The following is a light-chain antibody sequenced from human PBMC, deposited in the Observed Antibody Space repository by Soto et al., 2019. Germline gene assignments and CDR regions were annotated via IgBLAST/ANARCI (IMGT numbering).Light chain of an antibody. V-gene: IGKV3-20*01. Sequence: IGLTQSPCTLSLSPGERATLSCRASQSVSSNYLACYQQRPGQAPRLLIYGASSRATGIPDRFSGSGSGTDFTLTISRLEPEDFAVYYCQQYGSSRITFGQGTRLAI. CDR3: QQYGSSRIT. CDR1: QSVSSNY. CDR2: GAS. J-gene: IGKJ5*01.